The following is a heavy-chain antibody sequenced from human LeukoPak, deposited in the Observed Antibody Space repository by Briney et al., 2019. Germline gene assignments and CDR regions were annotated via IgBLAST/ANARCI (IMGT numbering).Heavy chain of an antibody. Sequence: SQRMSLTCTVSAGSIRSGSYYWTWLRQTAGKGLKWLGLLYTSGSTNYNPCLKSRDTISVDTSNKQVAVKLDTVSPGDTAVYYCARDEMGGQLLLSRINCFDPWGQGTLVTVSS. D-gene: IGHD2-2*01. J-gene: IGHJ5*02. V-gene: IGHV4-61*02. CDR2: LYTSGST. CDR1: AGSIRSGSYY. CDR3: ARDEMGGQLLLSRINCFDP.